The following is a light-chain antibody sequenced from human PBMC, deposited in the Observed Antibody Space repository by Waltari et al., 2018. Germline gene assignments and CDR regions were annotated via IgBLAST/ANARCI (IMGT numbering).Light chain of an antibody. V-gene: IGKV1-39*01. Sequence: DIQMTQSPSSLSASVVDSVTITCRASQTISTYLNWYQQTAGKAPKLLIYAASALQSGVPSRFRGSGSGTDFTLTITSLQPEDFAIYYCQQYYSNPATFGQGTKVEIK. J-gene: IGKJ1*01. CDR2: AAS. CDR1: QTISTY. CDR3: QQYYSNPAT.